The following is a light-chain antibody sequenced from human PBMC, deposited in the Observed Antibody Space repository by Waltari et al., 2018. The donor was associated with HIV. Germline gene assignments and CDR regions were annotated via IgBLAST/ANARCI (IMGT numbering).Light chain of an antibody. J-gene: IGKJ1*01. CDR3: QQYKSYFAWT. Sequence: DIQITQSPSTLSASVGDRVTIPYRARQSIGSWLAWYQQKSGKAPKLLLYKASSVERGVPSRFSGSGSGTEFTLTISSLQPDDLATYYCQQYKSYFAWTFGQGTKVEIK. CDR1: QSIGSW. CDR2: KAS. V-gene: IGKV1-5*03.